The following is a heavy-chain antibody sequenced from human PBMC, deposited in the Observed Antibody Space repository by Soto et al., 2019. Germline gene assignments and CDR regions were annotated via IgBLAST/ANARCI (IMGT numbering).Heavy chain of an antibody. CDR1: GFTFSSYG. Sequence: VGSLRLSCAASGFTFSSYGMHWVRQAPGKGLEWVAVISYDGSNKYYADSVKGRFTISRDNSKNTLYLQMNSLRAEDTAVYYCAKEYDYWGQGTLVTVSS. CDR2: ISYDGSNK. V-gene: IGHV3-30*18. J-gene: IGHJ4*02. CDR3: AKEYDY.